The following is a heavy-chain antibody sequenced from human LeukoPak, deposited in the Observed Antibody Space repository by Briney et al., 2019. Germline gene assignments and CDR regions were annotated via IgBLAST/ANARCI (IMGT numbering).Heavy chain of an antibody. D-gene: IGHD6-13*01. CDR1: GNYW. V-gene: IGHV3-74*01. J-gene: IGHJ4*02. CDR3: ARDQPGIAAAAPGGFDY. CDR2: INSDGSWT. Sequence: PGGSLRLSCAASGNYWMHWVRQAPGKGLVWVSHINSDGSWTSYADSVKGRFTISKDNAKNTVYLQMNSLRAEDTAVYYCARDQPGIAAAAPGGFDYWGQGTLVTVSS.